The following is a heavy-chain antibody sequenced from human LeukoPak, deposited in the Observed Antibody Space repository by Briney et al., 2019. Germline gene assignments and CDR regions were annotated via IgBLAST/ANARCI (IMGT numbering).Heavy chain of an antibody. J-gene: IGHJ5*02. D-gene: IGHD2-2*01. CDR1: GGSISSYY. V-gene: IGHV4-39*01. CDR2: IYYSGST. CDR3: ARVGYCSSTSCRRLDP. Sequence: SGTLSLTCAVPGGSISSYYWGWIRQPPGKGLEWIGSIYYSGSTYYNPSLKSRVTISVDTSKNLFSLKLSSVTAADTAVYYCARVGYCSSTSCRRLDPWGQGTLVTVSS.